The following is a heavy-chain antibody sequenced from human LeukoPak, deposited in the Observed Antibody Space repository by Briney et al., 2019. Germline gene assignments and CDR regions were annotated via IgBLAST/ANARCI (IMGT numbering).Heavy chain of an antibody. CDR1: GFTFSSHA. J-gene: IGHJ3*02. CDR2: ISSSGDAT. D-gene: IGHD2-2*02. V-gene: IGHV3-23*01. CDR3: ARGGVGSSTSCYTCRAFDI. Sequence: PGGSLRLSCAASGFTFSSHAMSWVRQAPGRGLEWVSGISSSGDATYYADSVKGRFTISRDNSKNSLYLQMNSLRAEDTAVYYCARGGVGSSTSCYTCRAFDIWGQGTMVTVSS.